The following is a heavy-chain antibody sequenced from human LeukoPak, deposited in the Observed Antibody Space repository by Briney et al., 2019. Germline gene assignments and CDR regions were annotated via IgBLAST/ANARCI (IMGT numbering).Heavy chain of an antibody. J-gene: IGHJ3*02. Sequence: SVKVSCKASGGTFSNYAISWVRQAPGQGLEWMGGIIPIFGTANYAQKFRGRVTITADKSTRTAYMELSSLRSEDTAVYYCAKSNGYGLVDIWGQGTMVTVSS. V-gene: IGHV1-69*06. CDR3: AKSNGYGLVDI. CDR2: IIPIFGTA. CDR1: GGTFSNYA. D-gene: IGHD3-10*01.